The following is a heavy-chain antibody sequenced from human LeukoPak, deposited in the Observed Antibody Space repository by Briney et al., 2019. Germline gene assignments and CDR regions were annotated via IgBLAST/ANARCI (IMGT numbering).Heavy chain of an antibody. CDR2: ISGYSGNT. Sequence: GASVKVSCKASGYIFINYGISWVRQAPGQELEWMGRISGYSGNTDYAQNLQGRVTMTTDTSTTTAYMELRSLRSDDTAVYYCARSSPYYYDSSGYYFDYWGQGTLVTVSS. V-gene: IGHV1-18*01. D-gene: IGHD3-22*01. J-gene: IGHJ4*02. CDR1: GYIFINYG. CDR3: ARSSPYYYDSSGYYFDY.